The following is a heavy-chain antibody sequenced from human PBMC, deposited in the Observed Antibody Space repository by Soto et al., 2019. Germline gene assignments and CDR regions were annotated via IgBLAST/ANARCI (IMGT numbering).Heavy chain of an antibody. CDR3: ARGTSVSDDYGDYTDAFEI. J-gene: IGHJ3*02. Sequence: SETLSLTCTVSGGSISSYYWSWIRQPPGKGLEWIGYIYYSGSTNYNPSLKSRVTISVDTSKNQFSLKLSSVTAADTAVYYCARGTSVSDDYGDYTDAFEIWGQGTMVTVSS. CDR1: GGSISSYY. D-gene: IGHD4-17*01. V-gene: IGHV4-59*01. CDR2: IYYSGST.